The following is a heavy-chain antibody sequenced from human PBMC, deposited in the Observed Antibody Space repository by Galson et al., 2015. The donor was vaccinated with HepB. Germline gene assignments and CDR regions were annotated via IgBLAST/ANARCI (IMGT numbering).Heavy chain of an antibody. CDR3: ARDGSSSWTNDY. CDR1: GFTFSSYT. J-gene: IGHJ4*02. Sequence: SLRLSCAASGFTFSSYTMHWVRQAPGKGLEWVSSITNNGSNIYYADSVKGRFTISRDNAKNSLYLQMNSLRAEDTAVYYCARDGSSSWTNDYWGQGTLVTVSS. CDR2: ITNNGSNI. D-gene: IGHD6-13*01. V-gene: IGHV3-21*01.